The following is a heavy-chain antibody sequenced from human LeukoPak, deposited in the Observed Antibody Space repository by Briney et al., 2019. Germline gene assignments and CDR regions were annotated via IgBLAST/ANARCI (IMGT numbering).Heavy chain of an antibody. J-gene: IGHJ6*03. CDR2: IISIFGTA. Sequence: ASVKVSCKASGGTFSSYAISWVRQAPGQGLEWMGRIISIFGTANYAQKFQGRVTITTDESTSTAYMELSSLRSEDTAVYYCASSGGPGEGYTYYYYMDVWGKGTTVTVSS. CDR3: ASSGGPGEGYTYYYYMDV. V-gene: IGHV1-69*05. D-gene: IGHD3-10*01. CDR1: GGTFSSYA.